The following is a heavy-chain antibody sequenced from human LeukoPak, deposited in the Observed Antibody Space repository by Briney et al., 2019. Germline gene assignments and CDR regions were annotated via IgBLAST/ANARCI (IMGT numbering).Heavy chain of an antibody. V-gene: IGHV1-58*02. J-gene: IGHJ3*01. CDR3: AADRDYYGSGGDAFDL. D-gene: IGHD3-10*01. CDR2: IVVGSGNT. Sequence: SVKVSCKASGFTFTSSAMQWVRQARGQRREWIGWIVVGSGNTNYPQKFQERVTITRDMSTTTAYMELSSLRSEDTAMYYCAADRDYYGSGGDAFDLWGQGTMVTVSS. CDR1: GFTFTSSA.